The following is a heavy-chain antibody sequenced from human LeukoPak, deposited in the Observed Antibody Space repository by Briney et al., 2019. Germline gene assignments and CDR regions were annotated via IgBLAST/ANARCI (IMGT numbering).Heavy chain of an antibody. V-gene: IGHV3-7*01. J-gene: IGHJ3*02. CDR2: IKGDGGEK. CDR3: ARVPTYYYGSGSYYSRSFDI. CDR1: GVTLSSYW. D-gene: IGHD3-10*01. Sequence: PGGSLRLSCAASGVTLSSYWMSWVRQAPGEGLEWVANIKGDGGEKYYVDSVKGRFTVSRDNAENSLYLQMNSLRAEDTAVYYCARVPTYYYGSGSYYSRSFDIWGQGTMVTVSS.